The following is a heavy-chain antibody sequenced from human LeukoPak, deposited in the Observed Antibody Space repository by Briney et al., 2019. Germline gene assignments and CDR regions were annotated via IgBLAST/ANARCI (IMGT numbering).Heavy chain of an antibody. CDR3: ARRIIRFLEWSHFDY. Sequence: ASVKVSCEASGGTFSSYAISWVRQAPGQGLEWMGGIIPIFGTANYAQKFQGRVTITADESTSTAYMELSSLRSEDTAVYYCARRIIRFLEWSHFDYWGQGTLVTVSS. D-gene: IGHD3-3*01. V-gene: IGHV1-69*13. J-gene: IGHJ4*02. CDR1: GGTFSSYA. CDR2: IIPIFGTA.